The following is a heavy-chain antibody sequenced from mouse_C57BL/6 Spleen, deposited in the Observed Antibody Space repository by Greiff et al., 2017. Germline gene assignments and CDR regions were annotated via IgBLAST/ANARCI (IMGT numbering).Heavy chain of an antibody. CDR3: AREATTVGYYFDY. CDR1: GYTFTSYW. Sequence: QVQLQQPGAELVKPGASVKMSCKASGYTFTSYWITWVKQRPGQGLEWIGDIYPGSGSTNYNEKFKSKATLTVDKSPSTAYMQLSSLTSEDSAVYYCAREATTVGYYFDYWGQGTTLTVSS. V-gene: IGHV1-55*01. J-gene: IGHJ2*01. D-gene: IGHD1-1*01. CDR2: IYPGSGST.